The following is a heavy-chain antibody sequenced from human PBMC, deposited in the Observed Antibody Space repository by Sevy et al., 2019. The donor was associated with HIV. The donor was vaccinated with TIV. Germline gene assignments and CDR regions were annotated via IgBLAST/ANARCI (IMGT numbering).Heavy chain of an antibody. V-gene: IGHV3-21*01. CDR3: ARDALPLAYCGGDCYSAAFDI. CDR1: GFTFSSYS. CDR2: ISSSSSYI. D-gene: IGHD2-21*02. Sequence: GGSLRLSCAASGFTFSSYSMNWVRQAPGKGLEWVSSISSSSSYIYYADSVKGRFTISRDNAKNSLYLQMNSLRAEDTAANYCARDALPLAYCGGDCYSAAFDIWGQGTMVTVSS. J-gene: IGHJ3*02.